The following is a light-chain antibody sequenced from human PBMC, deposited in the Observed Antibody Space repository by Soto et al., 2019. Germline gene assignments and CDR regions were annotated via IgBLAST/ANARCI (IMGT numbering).Light chain of an antibody. Sequence: EIVMTQSPLSLPVTPGEPASISCRSNQSLLHSNGYNYLDWYLQKPGQSPQLLIYLGSNRASGVPDRFSGGGSGTDFTLKISRVEAEDIGVYYCMQALQTPPYTFGQGTKLEIK. CDR3: MQALQTPPYT. V-gene: IGKV2-28*01. J-gene: IGKJ2*01. CDR1: QSLLHSNGYNY. CDR2: LGS.